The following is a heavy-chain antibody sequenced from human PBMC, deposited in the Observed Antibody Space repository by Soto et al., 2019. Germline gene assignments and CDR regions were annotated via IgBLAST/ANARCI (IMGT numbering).Heavy chain of an antibody. CDR2: ISGSGAYT. Sequence: PVGSLRLSCAASGFTFSTYAMNWVCQPPGKGLEWVSSISGSGAYTYYADSVQGRFTISRDNSKNTLNLQMNSLRAEDTAVYYCARDRHPYSTKYYFDYWGQGTLVTVSS. D-gene: IGHD2-2*01. J-gene: IGHJ4*02. CDR3: ARDRHPYSTKYYFDY. CDR1: GFTFSTYA. V-gene: IGHV3-23*01.